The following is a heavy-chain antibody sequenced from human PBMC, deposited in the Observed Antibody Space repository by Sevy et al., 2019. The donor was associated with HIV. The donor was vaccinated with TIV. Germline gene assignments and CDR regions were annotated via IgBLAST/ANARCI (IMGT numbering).Heavy chain of an antibody. CDR2: ISYDGSNK. CDR1: GFTFSSYA. D-gene: IGHD2-15*01. J-gene: IGHJ1*01. CDR3: ARDYCSGGSCYSRYFQH. Sequence: GGSLRLSCAASGFTFSSYAMHWVRQAPGKGLEWVAVISYDGSNKYYADSVKGRSTISRDNSKNTLYLQMNSLRAEDTAAYYCARDYCSGGSCYSRYFQHWGQGTLVTVSS. V-gene: IGHV3-30-3*01.